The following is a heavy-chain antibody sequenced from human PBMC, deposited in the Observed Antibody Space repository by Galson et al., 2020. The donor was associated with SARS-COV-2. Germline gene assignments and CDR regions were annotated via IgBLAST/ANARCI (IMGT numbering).Heavy chain of an antibody. J-gene: IGHJ3*02. CDR3: AREYSSGWYRYAFDI. V-gene: IGHV3-30*04. D-gene: IGHD6-13*01. CDR1: GFTFSSSA. CDR2: ISYDGTKR. Sequence: QLGESLKISCRASGFTFSSSAMHWVRQAPGKGLEWVAIISYDGTKRYNLDSVKGRFTMSRDNTKNSLYPQMDTLRAEDTAVYYCAREYSSGWYRYAFDIWGQGTMVTVSS.